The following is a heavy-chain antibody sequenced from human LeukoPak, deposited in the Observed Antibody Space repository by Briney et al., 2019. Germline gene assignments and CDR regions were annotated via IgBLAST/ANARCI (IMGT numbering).Heavy chain of an antibody. V-gene: IGHV4-59*01. Sequence: PSETLSLTCTVSGGSISSYYWSWIRQPPGKGLEWIGYIYYSGSTNYNPPLKSRVTISVDTSKNQFSLKVSSVTAADTAVYYCARARYPYYYGSGSLGYWGQGTLVTVSS. D-gene: IGHD3-10*01. CDR1: GGSISSYY. J-gene: IGHJ4*02. CDR2: IYYSGST. CDR3: ARARYPYYYGSGSLGY.